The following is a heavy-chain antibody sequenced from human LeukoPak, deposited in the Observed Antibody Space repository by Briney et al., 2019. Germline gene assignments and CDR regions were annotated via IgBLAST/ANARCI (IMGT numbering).Heavy chain of an antibody. CDR1: GGTFTSYA. CDR3: ARDLYSYGYV. D-gene: IGHD5-18*01. CDR2: IIPIFGTA. V-gene: IGHV1-69*13. J-gene: IGHJ6*04. Sequence: SVKVSCKASGGTFTSYAISWVRQAPGQGLEWMGGIIPIFGTANYAQKFQGRVTITADESTSTAYMELSSLRSEDTAVYYCARDLYSYGYVWGKGTTVTVSS.